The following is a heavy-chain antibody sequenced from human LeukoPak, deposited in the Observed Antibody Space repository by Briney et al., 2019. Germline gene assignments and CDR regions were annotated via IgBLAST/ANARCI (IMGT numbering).Heavy chain of an antibody. CDR1: GGSINNSISY. V-gene: IGHV4-39*07. CDR3: ARGLFYYGSGSYRPYSFDH. Sequence: SETLSLTCTVSGGSINNSISYWSWIRQPPGKGLEWIGSIYYSGSTYYNPSLKSRGTISVDTSKNQFSLKLRSVTAADTAVYYCARGLFYYGSGSYRPYSFDHWGQGTLVTVSS. CDR2: IYYSGST. D-gene: IGHD3-10*01. J-gene: IGHJ4*02.